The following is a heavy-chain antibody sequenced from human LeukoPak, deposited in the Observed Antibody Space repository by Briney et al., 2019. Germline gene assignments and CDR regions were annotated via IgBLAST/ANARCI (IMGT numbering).Heavy chain of an antibody. V-gene: IGHV3-53*01. CDR1: GFIVSNDY. CDR2: IYSSGTT. J-gene: IGHJ5*01. Sequence: PGGSLRLSRGVSGFIVSNDYMSWVRQAPGKGLEWVSIIYSSGTTYYADSVKGRFTISRDNSKNTLYLQMNSLRAEDTAVYYCARHDWFDPWGQGTLVTVSS. CDR3: ARHDWFDP.